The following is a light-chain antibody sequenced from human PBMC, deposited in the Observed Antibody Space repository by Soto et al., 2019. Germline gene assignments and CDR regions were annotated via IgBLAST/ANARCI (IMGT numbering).Light chain of an antibody. CDR1: SSNIGRNY. V-gene: IGLV1-47*01. J-gene: IGLJ2*01. CDR3: AAWDDSLSGYVV. CDR2: RNN. Sequence: QSVLTQPPSASVTPGQRVTISCSGSSSNIGRNYVSWYQQLPGTAPQLLIYRNNQRPSGVPDRFSGSKSGTSASLAISGLRSEDEADYYCAAWDDSLSGYVVFGGGTQLTVL.